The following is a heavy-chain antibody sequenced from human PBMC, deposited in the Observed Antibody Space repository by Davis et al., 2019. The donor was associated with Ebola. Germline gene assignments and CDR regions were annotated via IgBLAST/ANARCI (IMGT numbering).Heavy chain of an antibody. Sequence: ASVKVSCKASGYTFTSYGISWVRQAPGQGLEWMGWISAYNGNTNYAQKFQGRVTITRDTSASTAYMELSSLRSEDTAVYYCARLPLKYSSGWYGLAFDIWGQGTMVTVSS. CDR2: ISAYNGNT. V-gene: IGHV1-18*01. CDR1: GYTFTSYG. J-gene: IGHJ3*02. CDR3: ARLPLKYSSGWYGLAFDI. D-gene: IGHD6-19*01.